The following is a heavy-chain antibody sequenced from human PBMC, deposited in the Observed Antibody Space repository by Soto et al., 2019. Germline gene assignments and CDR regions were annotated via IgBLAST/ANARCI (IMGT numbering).Heavy chain of an antibody. CDR3: AKGGGTTLPLDS. V-gene: IGHV3-33*06. CDR1: GFTFSSYG. CDR2: IWYDGSDK. J-gene: IGHJ4*02. D-gene: IGHD1-7*01. Sequence: QVQLVESGGGVVQPGRSLRLSCAASGFTFSSYGMHWVRQAPGKGLEWVAVIWYDGSDKFYADSVKGRFTISSDNSKNPLYLQMHSLTAEDTAVYYCAKGGGTTLPLDSWGQGTLFTVSS.